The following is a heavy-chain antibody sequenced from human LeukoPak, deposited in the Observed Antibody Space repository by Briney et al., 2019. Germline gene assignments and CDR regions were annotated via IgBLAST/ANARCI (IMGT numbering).Heavy chain of an antibody. CDR2: IFYSGST. CDR1: GASISSYY. Sequence: SETLSLTCTVSGASISSYYWSWIRQPPGKGLEWIGYIFYSGSTNYNPSLKSRVTILVDTSKNQFSLKVRSVSAADTAVYYCAREGGPYRPLDYSGQGTLVTVSS. V-gene: IGHV4-59*12. J-gene: IGHJ4*02. CDR3: AREGGPYRPLDY.